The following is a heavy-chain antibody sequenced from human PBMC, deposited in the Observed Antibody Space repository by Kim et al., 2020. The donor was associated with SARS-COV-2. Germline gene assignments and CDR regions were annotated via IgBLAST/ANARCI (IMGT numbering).Heavy chain of an antibody. D-gene: IGHD6-6*01. CDR2: IGTAGDT. CDR3: ARGQLGYGAFDI. J-gene: IGHJ3*02. Sequence: GGSLRLSCAASGFTFSSYDMHWVRQATGKGLEWVSAIGTAGDTYYPGSVKGRFTISRENAKKSLYLQMNSLRAGDTAVYYCARGQLGYGAFDIWGQGTMVTVSS. V-gene: IGHV3-13*01. CDR1: GFTFSSYD.